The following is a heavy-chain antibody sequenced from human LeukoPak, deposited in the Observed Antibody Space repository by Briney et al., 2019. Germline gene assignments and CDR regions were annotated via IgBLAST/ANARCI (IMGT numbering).Heavy chain of an antibody. J-gene: IGHJ4*02. CDR2: IYHSGST. D-gene: IGHD1-26*01. Sequence: SETLSLTCTVSGYSISSGYYWGWIRQPPGKGLEWIGSIYHSGSTYYNPSLKSRVTISVDTSKNQFSLRLSSVTAADTAVYYCARVVGATKYFDYWGQGTLVTVSS. V-gene: IGHV4-38-2*02. CDR1: GYSISSGYY. CDR3: ARVVGATKYFDY.